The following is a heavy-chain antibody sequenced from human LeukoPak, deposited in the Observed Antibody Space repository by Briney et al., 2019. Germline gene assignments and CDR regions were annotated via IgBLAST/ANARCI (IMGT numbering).Heavy chain of an antibody. CDR1: GYTFTGYY. CDR3: ARGDSSSAPFDY. CDR2: INPNSGGT. V-gene: IGHV1-2*02. Sequence: ASVKVSCKASGYTFTGYYIHWVRQAPGQGLEWMGWINPNSGGTNYAQKFQGRVTMTRDTSISTAYMELSRLRSDDTAVYYCARGDSSSAPFDYWGQGTLVTVSS. D-gene: IGHD6-6*01. J-gene: IGHJ4*02.